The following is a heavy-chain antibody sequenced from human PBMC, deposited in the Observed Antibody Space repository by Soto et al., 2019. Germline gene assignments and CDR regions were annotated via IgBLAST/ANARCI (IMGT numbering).Heavy chain of an antibody. J-gene: IGHJ4*02. Sequence: SVKVSCKASGGTFSSYTISWVRQAPGQGLEWMGRIIPILGIANYAQKFQGRVTITADKSTSTAYMELSSLRSEDTAVYYCARDSCSCGSCYLAHDYWGQGTLVTVSS. CDR1: GGTFSSYT. CDR2: IIPILGIA. V-gene: IGHV1-69*04. D-gene: IGHD2-15*01. CDR3: ARDSCSCGSCYLAHDY.